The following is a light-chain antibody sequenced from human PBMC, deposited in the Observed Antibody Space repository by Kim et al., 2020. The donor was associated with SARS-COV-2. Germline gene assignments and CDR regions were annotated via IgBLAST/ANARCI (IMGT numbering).Light chain of an antibody. CDR3: QHYSRFPYT. V-gene: IGKV1-5*03. J-gene: IGKJ2*01. CDR1: EAIETW. Sequence: SASVGDRVTITGRASEAIETWLAWYQQKPGKVPSLLIYLASTLENGVPSRFSGSGSGTEFTLTINGLQPDDFATYYCQHYSRFPYTFGQGTKLEIK. CDR2: LAS.